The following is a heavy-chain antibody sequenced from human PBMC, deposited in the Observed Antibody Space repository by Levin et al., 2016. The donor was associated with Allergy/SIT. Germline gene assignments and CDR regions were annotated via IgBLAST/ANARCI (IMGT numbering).Heavy chain of an antibody. J-gene: IGHJ6*02. CDR2: INHSGST. D-gene: IGHD3-10*01. Sequence: SETLSLTCAVYGGSFSGYYWSWIRQPPGKGLEWIGEINHSGSTNYNPSLKSRVTISVDTSKNQFSLKLSSVTAADTAVYYCARGSHPRGDFPPFMDVWGQGTTVTVSS. V-gene: IGHV4-34*01. CDR1: GGSFSGYY. CDR3: ARGSHPRGDFPPFMDV.